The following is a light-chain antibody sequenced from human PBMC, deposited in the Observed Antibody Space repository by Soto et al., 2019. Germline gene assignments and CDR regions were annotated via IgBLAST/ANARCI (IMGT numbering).Light chain of an antibody. V-gene: IGKV3D-15*01. CDR3: QQYNSWPIT. Sequence: EIVMTQSPATLSVSPGESATLSCRASQNINSDLAWYVQKPGQAPRRVIYGASTWGIDVPPRFTGSGSGTEFTLTISGLQSEDFAVYYCQQYNSWPITFGQGTRL. CDR1: QNINSD. J-gene: IGKJ5*01. CDR2: GAS.